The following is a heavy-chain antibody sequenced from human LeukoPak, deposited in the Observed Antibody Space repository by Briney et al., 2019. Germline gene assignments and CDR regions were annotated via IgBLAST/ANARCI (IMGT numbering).Heavy chain of an antibody. J-gene: IGHJ5*02. Sequence: SETLSLTCTVSGGSISSSSYYWGWIRQPPGKGLEWIGSIYYSGSTYYNPSLKSRVTISVDTSKNQFSLKLSSVTAADTAVYYCARAGYCSSTSCYSSRVHWFDPWGQGTLVTVSS. V-gene: IGHV4-39*07. CDR1: GGSISSSSYY. CDR3: ARAGYCSSTSCYSSRVHWFDP. CDR2: IYYSGST. D-gene: IGHD2-2*01.